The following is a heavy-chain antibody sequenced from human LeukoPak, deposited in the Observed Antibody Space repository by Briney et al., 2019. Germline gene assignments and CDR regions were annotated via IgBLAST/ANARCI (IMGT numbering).Heavy chain of an antibody. J-gene: IGHJ4*02. CDR2: ISYDGSNK. CDR1: GFTFSSYG. Sequence: PGGSLRLSCAASGFTFSSYGMHWVRQAPGKGLEWVAVISYDGSNKYYADSVKGRFTISRDNSKNTLYLQMNSLRAEDTAVYYCAKERYCSSTSCRPDYWGQGTLVTVSS. CDR3: AKERYCSSTSCRPDY. V-gene: IGHV3-30*18. D-gene: IGHD2-2*01.